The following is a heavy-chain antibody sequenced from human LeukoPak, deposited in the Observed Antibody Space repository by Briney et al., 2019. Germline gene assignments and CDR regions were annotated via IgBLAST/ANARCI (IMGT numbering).Heavy chain of an antibody. CDR2: IKQDGSEK. CDR3: ARGIWYYDSSGYDY. D-gene: IGHD3-22*01. V-gene: IGHV3-7*04. J-gene: IGHJ4*02. Sequence: PGGSLRLSCAASGFTFSSYWMSWVRQAPGKGLEWVANIKQDGSEKYYVDSVKGRFTISGDNAKNSLYLQMNSLRAEDTAVYYCARGIWYYDSSGYDYWGQGTLVTVSS. CDR1: GFTFSSYW.